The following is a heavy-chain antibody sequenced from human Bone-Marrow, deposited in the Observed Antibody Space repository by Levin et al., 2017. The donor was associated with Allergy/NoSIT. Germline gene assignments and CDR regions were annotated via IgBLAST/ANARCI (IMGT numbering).Heavy chain of an antibody. CDR2: ISYDGSNK. CDR3: ANPIPTKRNEGYCSSTSCYSGRWDDAFDI. Sequence: GESLKISCAASGFTFSSYGMHWVRQAPGKGLEWVAVISYDGSNKYYADSVKGRFTISRDNSKNTLYLQMNSLRAEDTAVYYCANPIPTKRNEGYCSSTSCYSGRWDDAFDIWGQGTMVTVSS. CDR1: GFTFSSYG. J-gene: IGHJ3*02. D-gene: IGHD2-2*01. V-gene: IGHV3-30*18.